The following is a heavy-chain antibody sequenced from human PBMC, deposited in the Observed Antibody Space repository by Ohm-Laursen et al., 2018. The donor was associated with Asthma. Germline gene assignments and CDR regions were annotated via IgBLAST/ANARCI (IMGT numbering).Heavy chain of an antibody. CDR2: INSDGSST. CDR3: ASAYDSSGYYLAY. CDR1: GFTFSSYW. Sequence: GSLRLSCSASGFTFSSYWMHWVRQAPGKGLVWVSRINSDGSSTSYADSVKGRFTISRDNAKNTLYLQMNSLRAEDTAVYYCASAYDSSGYYLAYWGQGTLVTVSS. J-gene: IGHJ4*02. V-gene: IGHV3-74*01. D-gene: IGHD3-22*01.